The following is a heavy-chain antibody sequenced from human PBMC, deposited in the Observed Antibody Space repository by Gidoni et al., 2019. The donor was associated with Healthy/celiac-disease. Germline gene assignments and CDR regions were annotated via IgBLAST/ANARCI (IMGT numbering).Heavy chain of an antibody. V-gene: IGHV4-59*01. CDR3: ARQYYYGSGSYLYFDY. CDR2: IYYSGST. Sequence: QVQLQESGPGLVKPSETLSLTCTVSGGSISRYYWSWIRQPPGKGLEWIGYIYYSGSTNYNPSLKSRVTISVDTSKNQFSLKLSSVTAADTAVYYCARQYYYGSGSYLYFDYWGQGTLVTVSS. D-gene: IGHD3-10*01. CDR1: GGSISRYY. J-gene: IGHJ4*02.